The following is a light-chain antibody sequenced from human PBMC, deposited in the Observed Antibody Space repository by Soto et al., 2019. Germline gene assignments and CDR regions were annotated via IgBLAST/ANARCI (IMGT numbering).Light chain of an antibody. CDR1: SSDVGGHNY. CDR2: EVS. Sequence: QSALTQPPSASGSPGQSVTITCTGTSSDVGGHNYVSWYQQHPGKAPKLMIYEVSSRPSGVPDRFSGSMSGNTASLTVSGLQAEDEADYKCCSYAVRSTHVLFGGGTKVTVL. V-gene: IGLV2-8*01. J-gene: IGLJ3*02. CDR3: CSYAVRSTHVL.